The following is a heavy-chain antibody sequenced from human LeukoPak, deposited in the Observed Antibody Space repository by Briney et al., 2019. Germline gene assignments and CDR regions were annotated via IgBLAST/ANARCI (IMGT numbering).Heavy chain of an antibody. Sequence: PGGSLRLSCTASGFSISSDWMSWVRRAPGKGLEWVGRIRPRADGGRADYVAAVNGRFTISRDDTENRLYLQMNHLRTEDTAVYYCTTDGDGFNKGYSWGQGTLVTVSS. V-gene: IGHV3-15*01. CDR3: TTDGDGFNKGYS. CDR1: GFSISSDW. J-gene: IGHJ4*02. D-gene: IGHD2-21*01. CDR2: IRPRADGGRA.